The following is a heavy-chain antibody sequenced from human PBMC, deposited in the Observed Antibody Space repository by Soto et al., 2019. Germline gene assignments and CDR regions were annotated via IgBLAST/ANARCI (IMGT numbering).Heavy chain of an antibody. CDR3: AREDYGDYEWKFDY. Sequence: LSLTCTVSGGSTSSYYWSWIRQPAGKGLEWIGRIYTSGSTNYNPSLKSRVTMSVDTSKNQFSLKLSSVTAVDTAVYYCAREDYGDYEWKFDYWGQGTLVTVSS. D-gene: IGHD4-17*01. CDR2: IYTSGST. J-gene: IGHJ4*02. CDR1: GGSTSSYY. V-gene: IGHV4-4*07.